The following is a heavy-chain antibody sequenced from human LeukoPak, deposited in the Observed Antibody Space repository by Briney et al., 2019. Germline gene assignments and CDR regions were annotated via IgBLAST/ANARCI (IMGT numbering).Heavy chain of an antibody. CDR2: ISGSGGST. Sequence: PGGSLRLSCAASGFTFSSYGMSWVRQAPGKGLEWVSAISGSGGSTYYADSVKGRFTISRDNSKNTLYLQMSSLRAEDTAVYYCAKVGEYQLLLYAFDMWGQGTMVTVSS. CDR1: GFTFSSYG. J-gene: IGHJ3*02. CDR3: AKVGEYQLLLYAFDM. V-gene: IGHV3-23*01. D-gene: IGHD2-2*01.